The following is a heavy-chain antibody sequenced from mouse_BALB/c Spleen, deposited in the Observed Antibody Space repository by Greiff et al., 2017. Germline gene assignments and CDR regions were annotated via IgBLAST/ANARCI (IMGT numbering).Heavy chain of an antibody. V-gene: IGHV3-2*02. J-gene: IGHJ2*01. CDR1: GYSITSDYA. CDR3: AIPQFVTTGSFDY. D-gene: IGHD1-2*01. CDR2: ISYSGST. Sequence: VQLKESGPGLVKPSQSLSLTCTVTGYSITSDYAWNWIRQFPGNKLEWMGYISYSGSTSYNPSLKSRISITRDTSKNQFFLQLNSVTTEDTATYYCAIPQFVTTGSFDYWGQGTTLTVSS.